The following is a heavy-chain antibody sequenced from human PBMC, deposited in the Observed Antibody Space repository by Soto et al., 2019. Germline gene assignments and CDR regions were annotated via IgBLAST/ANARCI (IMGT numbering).Heavy chain of an antibody. CDR3: ARGFKAGYRSGWYGY. CDR2: INPNSGGT. CDR1: GYTFTGYY. V-gene: IGHV1-2*04. D-gene: IGHD6-19*01. J-gene: IGHJ4*02. Sequence: ASVKVSCKASGYTFTGYYMHWVRQAPGQGLEWMGWINPNSGGTNHAQKFQGWVTMTRDTSISTAYMELSRLRSDDTAVYYCARGFKAGYRSGWYGYWGQGTLVTVSS.